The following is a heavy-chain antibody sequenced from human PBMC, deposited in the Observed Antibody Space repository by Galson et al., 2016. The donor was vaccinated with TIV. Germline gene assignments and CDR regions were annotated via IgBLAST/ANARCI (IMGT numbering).Heavy chain of an antibody. CDR1: GYTFTTHP. CDR2: INAGNGDT. V-gene: IGHV1-3*01. D-gene: IGHD2-21*01. Sequence: SVKVSCKASGYTFTTHPIHWVRQAPGQRPEWMGWINAGNGDTKYSQRFQGRVTFTRDTSASTAYMELSSLTYEDTAVYYCARPPYCGEYCYNYDPWGQGTLVTGSS. CDR3: ARPPYCGEYCYNYDP. J-gene: IGHJ5*02.